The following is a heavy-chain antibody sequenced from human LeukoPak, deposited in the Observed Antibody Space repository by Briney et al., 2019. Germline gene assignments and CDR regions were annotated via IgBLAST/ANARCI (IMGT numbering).Heavy chain of an antibody. Sequence: GGSLRLSCAASGFSFSNYWMHWVRQVPGKGLMWVSRIKTDGSSTSYADSVKGRFTISRDNAKNTLYLQMNSLRAEDTAVYYCAKDRGGSSGWYWGNWFDPWGQGTLVTVSS. J-gene: IGHJ5*02. V-gene: IGHV3-74*01. D-gene: IGHD6-19*01. CDR1: GFSFSNYW. CDR2: IKTDGSST. CDR3: AKDRGGSSGWYWGNWFDP.